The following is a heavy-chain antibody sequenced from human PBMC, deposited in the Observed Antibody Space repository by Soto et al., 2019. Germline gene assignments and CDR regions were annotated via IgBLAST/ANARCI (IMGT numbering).Heavy chain of an antibody. D-gene: IGHD6-13*01. CDR3: AKRGYGSRWPNVYMDV. V-gene: IGHV3-64*01. J-gene: IGHJ6*03. CDR2: ISNNGAHT. CDR1: GFTFSNYE. Sequence: EAQLVESGGGLVQPGGSLRLSCAASGFTFSNYEMHWVRQAPGKGLEYVSGISNNGAHTDYAKSVKGRFTISRDNSENTLYHQMGSLRAEDMALYYGAKRGYGSRWPNVYMDVWGKGTTVTVSS.